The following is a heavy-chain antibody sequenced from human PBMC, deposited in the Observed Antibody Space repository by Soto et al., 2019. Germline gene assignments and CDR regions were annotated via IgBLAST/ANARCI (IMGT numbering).Heavy chain of an antibody. J-gene: IGHJ4*02. CDR2: IYWDDDE. Sequence: QITLKESGPTLVRPTQTLTLTCTFSGFSLSTSGVAVGWIRQPPGKALEWLALIYWDDDERYSPSLMSRLTITKGTSKNQVVLTMTNMDPVDTATYYCARWTYGDYHPYFDYWGQGTLVTVSS. CDR1: GFSLSTSGVA. D-gene: IGHD4-17*01. CDR3: ARWTYGDYHPYFDY. V-gene: IGHV2-5*02.